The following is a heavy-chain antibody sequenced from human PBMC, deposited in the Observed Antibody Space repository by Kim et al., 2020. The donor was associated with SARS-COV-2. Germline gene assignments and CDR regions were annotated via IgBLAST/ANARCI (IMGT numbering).Heavy chain of an antibody. CDR1: GFTFSRYY. Sequence: GGSLRLSCATSGFTFSRYYMSWVRQAPGKGLDWVSTIYSGGGTYYSDSVKGRFTISRDIFKNTPYLQMISLRGDDTAVYYYAGGGACYFYCMGVCGEGT. CDR3: AGGGACYFYCMGV. J-gene: IGHJ6*03. CDR2: IYSGGGT. V-gene: IGHV3-66*01. D-gene: IGHD3-16*01.